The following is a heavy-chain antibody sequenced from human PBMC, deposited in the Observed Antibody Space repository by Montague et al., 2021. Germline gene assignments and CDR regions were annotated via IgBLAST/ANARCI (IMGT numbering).Heavy chain of an antibody. CDR1: GDSVSSNNVT. CDR3: TSGREGNYNVMDV. J-gene: IGHJ6*02. D-gene: IGHD1-26*01. CDR2: THYRSKWYN. Sequence: CAISGDSVSSNNVTWNWVRQSPSRGLEWLGRTHYRSKWYNDYAVSVRGRVTINPDTSKNQFSLQLNSVTPEDTAIYYCTSGREGNYNVMDVWGQGTTVTVSS. V-gene: IGHV6-1*01.